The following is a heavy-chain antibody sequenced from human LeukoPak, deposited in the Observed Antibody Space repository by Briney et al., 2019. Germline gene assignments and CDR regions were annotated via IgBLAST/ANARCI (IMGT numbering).Heavy chain of an antibody. CDR2: IKYDGREI. J-gene: IGHJ4*02. CDR1: GFALSNCW. CDR3: ARYLNSGPEDF. Sequence: PGWALRLSCAAAGFALSNCWMSWFPQAPGKGLEWVANIKYDGREIKYVDSVKDRFTISRDNAKNSLFLQMNSLRAEDTAVYYCARYLNSGPEDFWGQGTLVTVSS. D-gene: IGHD1-26*01. V-gene: IGHV3-7*01.